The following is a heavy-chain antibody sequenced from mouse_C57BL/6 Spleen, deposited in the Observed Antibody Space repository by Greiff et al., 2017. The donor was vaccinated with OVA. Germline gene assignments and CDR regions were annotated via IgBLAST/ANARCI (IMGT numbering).Heavy chain of an antibody. CDR3: ARSGSNYWFAD. V-gene: IGHV1-61*01. Sequence: QVQLQQPGAELVRPGSSVKLSCKASGYTFTSYWMDWVKQRPGQGLEWIGNIYPSDSETHYNQKFKDKATLTVDKSSSTAYMQLSSLTSEDSAVYDCARSGSNYWFADWGQGTLVTVSA. CDR1: GYTFTSYW. J-gene: IGHJ3*01. CDR2: IYPSDSET. D-gene: IGHD2-5*01.